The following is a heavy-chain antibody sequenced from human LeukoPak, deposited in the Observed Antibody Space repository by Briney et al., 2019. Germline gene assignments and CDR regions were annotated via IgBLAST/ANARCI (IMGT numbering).Heavy chain of an antibody. J-gene: IGHJ4*02. CDR3: TREDYYYASGH. D-gene: IGHD3-10*01. Sequence: GGSQRLSCAASGFTFTDHHMSWVRQAPGKGLEWVSYISSGGDIIYYADSVKGRFTISRDNAKNSLFLQMNSLRAEDTAVYYCTREDYYYASGHWAQGTLVTVSS. CDR2: ISSGGDII. CDR1: GFTFTDHH. V-gene: IGHV3-11*04.